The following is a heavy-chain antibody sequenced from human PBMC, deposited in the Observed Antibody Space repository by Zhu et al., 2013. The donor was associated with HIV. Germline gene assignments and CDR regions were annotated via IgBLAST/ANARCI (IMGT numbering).Heavy chain of an antibody. J-gene: IGHJ3*02. D-gene: IGHD3-22*01. CDR3: ARTLGYYYDSSGYLSGAFVY. CDR1: GFSFTGNY. CDR2: INPNSGGT. V-gene: IGHV1-2*02. Sequence: QVQLVQSGAEVRKPGASVKVSCKASGFSFTGNYIHWVRQAPGQGLEWIGWINPNSGGTNYAQNFQGRVTMTRDTSISTAYMELSRLRSDDTAVYYCARTLGYYYDSSGYLSGAFVYLGPRDNGHRLF.